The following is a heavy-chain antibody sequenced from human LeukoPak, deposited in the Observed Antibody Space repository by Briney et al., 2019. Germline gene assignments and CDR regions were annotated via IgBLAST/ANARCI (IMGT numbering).Heavy chain of an antibody. CDR1: GGTFSSYA. V-gene: IGHV1-69*06. Sequence: SVKVSCKASGGTFSSYAISWVRQAPGQGLEWMGGIIPIFGAANYAQKFQGRVTITADKSTSTAYMELSSLRSEDTAVYYCARADLYSYGYGYWGQGTLVTVSS. CDR2: IIPIFGAA. CDR3: ARADLYSYGYGY. D-gene: IGHD5-18*01. J-gene: IGHJ4*02.